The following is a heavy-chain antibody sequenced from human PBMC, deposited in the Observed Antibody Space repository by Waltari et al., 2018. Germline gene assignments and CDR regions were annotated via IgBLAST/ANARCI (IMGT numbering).Heavy chain of an antibody. CDR1: GDSISGSYY. D-gene: IGHD2-21*01. Sequence: QLQLQQSGPGLVKPSQTLSLACSLSGDSISGSYYWNWVRQTAGEGLVWLGDIYSSGSAKSTPSLHSRATRSIVNKPQVSLKLAAETAADTAVYYCARSDVVVAPARNNYYFPMEVWGQGTTVTVSS. J-gene: IGHJ6*03. CDR3: ARSDVVVAPARNNYYFPMEV. V-gene: IGHV4-61*09. CDR2: IYSSGSA.